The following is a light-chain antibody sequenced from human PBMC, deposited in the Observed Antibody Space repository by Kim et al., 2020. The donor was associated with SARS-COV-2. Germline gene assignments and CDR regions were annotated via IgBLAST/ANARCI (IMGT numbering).Light chain of an antibody. CDR2: KDS. J-gene: IGLJ2*01. Sequence: VSVSPRQTARITCSGDVLAKKYARWFQQKPGQAPVLVIYKDSERPSGIPERFSGSSSGTTVTLTISGAQVEDEADYYCYSAADKVVFGGGTQLTVL. CDR3: YSAADKVV. CDR1: VLAKKY. V-gene: IGLV3-27*01.